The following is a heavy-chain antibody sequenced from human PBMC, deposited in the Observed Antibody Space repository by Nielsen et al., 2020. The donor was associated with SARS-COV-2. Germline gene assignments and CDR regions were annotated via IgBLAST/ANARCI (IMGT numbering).Heavy chain of an antibody. CDR3: ARLTRDYDFWSGYYTDYGMDV. CDR2: IYYSGST. V-gene: IGHV4-39*01. J-gene: IGHJ6*02. CDR1: GGSINRSNYY. D-gene: IGHD3-3*01. Sequence: GSLRLSCTVSGGSINRSNYYWGWIRQPPGKGLEWIGSIYYSGSTYYNPSLKSRVTISVDTSKNLFSLKLSSVTAADTAVYYCARLTRDYDFWSGYYTDYGMDVWGQGTTVTVSS.